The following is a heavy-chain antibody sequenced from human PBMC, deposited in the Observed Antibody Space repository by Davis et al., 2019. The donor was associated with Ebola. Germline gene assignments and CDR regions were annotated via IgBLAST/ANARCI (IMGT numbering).Heavy chain of an antibody. D-gene: IGHD5-12*01. J-gene: IGHJ6*02. CDR1: GLTFSTYA. CDR2: ISGSGAKT. Sequence: GESLKISCAASGLTFSTYAMSWVRQAPGKGLEWVSAISGSGAKTYYADSVKGRFTLSRDNSKNTLYLQMNSLRAEDTAVYYCARDPALGSGYDGYRVTGYYYYYYGMDVWGQGTTVTVSS. V-gene: IGHV3-23*01. CDR3: ARDPALGSGYDGYRVTGYYYYYYGMDV.